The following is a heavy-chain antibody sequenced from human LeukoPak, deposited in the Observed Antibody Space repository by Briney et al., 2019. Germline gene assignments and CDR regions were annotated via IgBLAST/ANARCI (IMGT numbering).Heavy chain of an antibody. D-gene: IGHD2-15*01. CDR3: ARAGYCSGGSCYSSWFDP. V-gene: IGHV1-46*01. Sequence: ASVKVSCKASGYTFTSYYMHWVRQAPGQGLEWMGIINPSGGSTSYAQKFQGRVTMIRDMSTSTVYMELSSLRSEDTAVYYCARAGYCSGGSCYSSWFDPWGQGTLVTVSS. CDR1: GYTFTSYY. CDR2: INPSGGST. J-gene: IGHJ5*02.